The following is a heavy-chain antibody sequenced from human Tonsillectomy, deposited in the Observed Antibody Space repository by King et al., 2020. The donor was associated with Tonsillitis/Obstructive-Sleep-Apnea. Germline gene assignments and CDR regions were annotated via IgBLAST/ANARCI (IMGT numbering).Heavy chain of an antibody. J-gene: IGHJ4*02. D-gene: IGHD5-18*01. Sequence: VQLQESGPGLVKPSETLSLTCSVSDGSISSYYWSWIRQPSGKGLEWIGYIYYSGSTNYNPSLKSRVTISVDTSKNQFSLKLSSVTAADTAVYYCARMDTAMVFDYWGQGTLVTVSS. CDR1: DGSISSYY. CDR2: IYYSGST. CDR3: ARMDTAMVFDY. V-gene: IGHV4-59*01.